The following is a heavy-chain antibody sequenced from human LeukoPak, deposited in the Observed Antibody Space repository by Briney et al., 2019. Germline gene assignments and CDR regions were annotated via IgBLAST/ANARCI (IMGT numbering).Heavy chain of an antibody. V-gene: IGHV3-30-3*01. Sequence: PGGSLRLSCAASGFTFSDYAVHWVRQAPGKGLEWVAVISYDGSYKYYADSVKGRFTISRDNSKNTLYLQMNSLRAEDTAVYYCARDGDTAIRGVNFDYWGQRTLVTVSS. CDR1: GFTFSDYA. CDR3: ARDGDTAIRGVNFDY. D-gene: IGHD3-10*01. CDR2: ISYDGSYK. J-gene: IGHJ4*02.